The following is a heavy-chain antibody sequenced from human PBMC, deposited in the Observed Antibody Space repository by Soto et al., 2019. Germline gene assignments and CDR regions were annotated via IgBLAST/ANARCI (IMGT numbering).Heavy chain of an antibody. Sequence: EVQLLESGGGLVQPGGSLRLSCAASGFTFSSYAMSWVRQAPGKGLEWVSAISGSGGSTYYADSVKGRFTISRDNSKNTPYLQMNKLRGGGPAVYFCWKPTFWRKSGWFRPLGQGTLVTVSS. CDR1: GFTFSSYA. D-gene: IGHD3-3*01. J-gene: IGHJ5*02. CDR2: ISGSGGST. V-gene: IGHV3-23*01. CDR3: WKPTFWRKSGWFRP.